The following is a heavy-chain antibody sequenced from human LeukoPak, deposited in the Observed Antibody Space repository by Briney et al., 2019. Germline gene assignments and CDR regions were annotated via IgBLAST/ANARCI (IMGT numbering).Heavy chain of an antibody. V-gene: IGHV3-33*01. CDR1: GFPFSSYG. CDR2: LVYDTRS. D-gene: IGHD6-19*01. CDR3: ARDLSAAFDF. J-gene: IGHJ4*02. Sequence: GGSLRLSCAASGFPFSSYGMHWVRQAPGKGLEWVARLVYDTRSDYANSVKGRFSISRDDSKNTLFLDMSNLRVEDTALYYCARDLSAAFDFWGQGVLVTVSS.